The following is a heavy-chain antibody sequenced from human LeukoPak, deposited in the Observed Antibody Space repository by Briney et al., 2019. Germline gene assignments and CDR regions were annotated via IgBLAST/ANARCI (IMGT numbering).Heavy chain of an antibody. CDR2: ISYDGSNK. V-gene: IGHV3-30-3*01. D-gene: IGHD1-26*01. CDR1: GFTVSSNY. Sequence: GGSLRLSCAASGFTVSSNYMSWVRQAPGKGLEWVAVISYDGSNKYYADSVKGRFTISRDNSKNTLYLQMNSLRAEDTAVYYCARDGISGSYVFDYWGQGTLVTVSS. J-gene: IGHJ4*02. CDR3: ARDGISGSYVFDY.